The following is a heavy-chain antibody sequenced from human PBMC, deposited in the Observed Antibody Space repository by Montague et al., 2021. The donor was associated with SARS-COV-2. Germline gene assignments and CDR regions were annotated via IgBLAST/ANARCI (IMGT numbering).Heavy chain of an antibody. CDR1: GVSITSTNW. Sequence: SETLSLTCAVSGVSITSTNWWSLFRQPPGKGLEWVGEITYGGIATYNPSPISRATITMDRSTNLYSLQLSSVTAADTSIYYCAGKVLTVPTDYWGQGTLVTVS. CDR2: ITYGGIA. CDR3: AGKVLTVPTDY. D-gene: IGHD4-11*01. V-gene: IGHV4-4*02. J-gene: IGHJ4*02.